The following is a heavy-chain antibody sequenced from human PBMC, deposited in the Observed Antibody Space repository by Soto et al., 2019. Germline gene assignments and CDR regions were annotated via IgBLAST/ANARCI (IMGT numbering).Heavy chain of an antibody. CDR3: ARGFNWNKVTPGY. Sequence: QVQLQESGPGLVKPSRTLSLTCTVSGDSISSGGYYWSWIRQHPGKGLECIAYIYYSGDTYYNPSLKSRATISVDTSKNQFSLKLRSVTAADTAVYFCARGFNWNKVTPGYWGQGTPVTVSS. D-gene: IGHD1-20*01. J-gene: IGHJ4*02. V-gene: IGHV4-31*03. CDR1: GDSISSGGYY. CDR2: IYYSGDT.